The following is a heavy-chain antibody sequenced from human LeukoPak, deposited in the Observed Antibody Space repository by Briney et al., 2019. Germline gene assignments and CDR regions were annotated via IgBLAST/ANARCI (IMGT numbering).Heavy chain of an antibody. CDR3: ARGPSQYSGSYNC. V-gene: IGHV1-2*06. J-gene: IGHJ4*02. D-gene: IGHD1-26*01. CDR2: INPNNGGT. Sequence: ASVKVSCKASGYTFTGYYMHWVRQAPGQGLEWMGRINPNNGGTNYAQKFQGRVTMTGDTSISTAYMELSRLRSDDTAVYYCARGPSQYSGSYNCWGQGTLVTVSS. CDR1: GYTFTGYY.